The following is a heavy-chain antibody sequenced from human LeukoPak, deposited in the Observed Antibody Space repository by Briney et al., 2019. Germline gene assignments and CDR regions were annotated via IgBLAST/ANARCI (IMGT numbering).Heavy chain of an antibody. CDR2: IYTSGST. D-gene: IGHD4-11*01. V-gene: IGHV4-61*02. CDR1: GGSISSGSYY. CDR3: ARGSNSGVYYFDY. Sequence: PSETLSLTCTVSGGSISSGSYYWSWIRQPAGKGLEWIGRIYTSGSTNYNPSLKSRVTISVDTSKNQFSLKVSSVTAADTAVYYCARGSNSGVYYFDYWGQGTLVTVSS. J-gene: IGHJ4*02.